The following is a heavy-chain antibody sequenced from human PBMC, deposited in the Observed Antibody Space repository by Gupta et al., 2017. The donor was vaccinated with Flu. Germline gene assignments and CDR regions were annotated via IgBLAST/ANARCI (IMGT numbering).Heavy chain of an antibody. CDR1: GFTFDNSG. D-gene: IGHD5-12*01. CDR3: AKDFGVRFPEDTYAYSSFDP. Sequence: VQLVESGGGVVQPGRSLRLSCAASGFTFDNSGIPWVRQAPGKRLEWVAVISYDGSTTFYADSVKGRYTVSRDNSKNIVFLQMNNLRDEDTAIYYCAKDFGVRFPEDTYAYSSFDPWGQGTLVTVSS. CDR2: ISYDGSTT. J-gene: IGHJ5*02. V-gene: IGHV3-30*18.